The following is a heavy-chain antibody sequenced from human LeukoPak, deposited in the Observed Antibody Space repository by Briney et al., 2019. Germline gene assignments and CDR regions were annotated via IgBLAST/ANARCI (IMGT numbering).Heavy chain of an antibody. CDR3: ARLTSSLDY. Sequence: SETLSLTCTVSGGSISSSSYSWGWLRQPPGKGLEWMGSIYYSGSTYYNPPLKSRVTISVDTSKNHFSLKLSSVTAADTAVYYCARLTSSLDYWGQGTLVTVSS. CDR1: GGSISSSSYS. J-gene: IGHJ4*02. D-gene: IGHD4/OR15-4a*01. V-gene: IGHV4-39*02. CDR2: IYYSGST.